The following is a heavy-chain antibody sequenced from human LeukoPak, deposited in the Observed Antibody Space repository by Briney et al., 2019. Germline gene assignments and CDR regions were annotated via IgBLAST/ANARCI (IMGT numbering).Heavy chain of an antibody. CDR3: IGAAPGTFGGY. CDR2: IYYTGST. V-gene: IGHV4-59*08. CDR1: AGSISTYY. J-gene: IGHJ4*02. Sequence: SETLSLTCSVSAGSISTYYWTWVRQPPGKGLEWIGYIYYTGSTNYNPSLKSRVTISVDTSKNQFSLKLTSVTAAYTAVYYCIGAAPGTFGGYWGQGTLVSVSS. D-gene: IGHD6-13*01.